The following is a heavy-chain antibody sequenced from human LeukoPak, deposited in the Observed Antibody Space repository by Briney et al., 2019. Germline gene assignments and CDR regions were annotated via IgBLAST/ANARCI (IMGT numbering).Heavy chain of an antibody. CDR3: ARDHSHTVVVTAIRYYYYYGMDV. CDR1: DFAFYGYS. CDR2: ISSSSSYI. Sequence: GGSLRLSCAASDFAFYGYSMNWVRQAPGKGLEWVSSISSSSSYIYYADSVKGRFTISRDNAKNSLYLQMNSLRAEDTAVYYCARDHSHTVVVTAIRYYYYYGMDVWGQGTTVTVSS. V-gene: IGHV3-21*01. D-gene: IGHD2-21*02. J-gene: IGHJ6*02.